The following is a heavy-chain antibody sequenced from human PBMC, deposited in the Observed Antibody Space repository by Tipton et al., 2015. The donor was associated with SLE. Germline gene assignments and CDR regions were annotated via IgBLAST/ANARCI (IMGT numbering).Heavy chain of an antibody. CDR2: ISGSGGST. Sequence: SLRLSGAASGFTFSSYAMSWVRQAPGKGLEWVSAISGSGGSTYYADSVKGRFTISRDNSKNTLYLQMNSLRAEDTAVYYCARAVDCSGGSCYPYYFEYWGQGTLVTVSS. D-gene: IGHD2-15*01. CDR1: GFTFSSYA. CDR3: ARAVDCSGGSCYPYYFEY. V-gene: IGHV3-23*01. J-gene: IGHJ4*02.